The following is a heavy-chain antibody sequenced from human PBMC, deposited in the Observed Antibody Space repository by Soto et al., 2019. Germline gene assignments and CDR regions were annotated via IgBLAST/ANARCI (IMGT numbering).Heavy chain of an antibody. CDR3: ARDHQWAFDL. J-gene: IGHJ4*02. CDR2: LSGSGGST. CDR1: GFTFSSYI. Sequence: GGSLRLSCAASGFTFSSYIMNWVRQAPGKGLEWVSALSGSGGSTYSADSVKGRFTISRDNSKNTLYLQMNSLRAGDTAVYYCARDHQWAFDLWGQGVLVTVSS. D-gene: IGHD1-26*01. V-gene: IGHV3-23*01.